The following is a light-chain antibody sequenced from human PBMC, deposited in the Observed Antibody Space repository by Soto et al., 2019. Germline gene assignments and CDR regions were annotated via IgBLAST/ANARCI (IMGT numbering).Light chain of an antibody. J-gene: IGLJ1*01. CDR2: DVS. Sequence: QSLLTHPASVSGSPGQSIGISSHGTSIDVGAYNFVSWYQQLPGKAPQLIIFDVSDRPSGVSHRFSGSKSGNTASLTISGLQAEDEADYYCSSYTTTSTYVFGTGTKVTGL. V-gene: IGLV2-14*03. CDR3: SSYTTTSTYV. CDR1: SIDVGAYNF.